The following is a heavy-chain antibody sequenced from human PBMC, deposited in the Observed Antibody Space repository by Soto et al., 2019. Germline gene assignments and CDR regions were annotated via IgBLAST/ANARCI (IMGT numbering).Heavy chain of an antibody. V-gene: IGHV4-30-2*01. D-gene: IGHD2-2*01. CDR3: AREGYCSSTSCSGAWFDP. CDR2: IYNSGST. Sequence: PSETLSLTCAVSGGYISGGYYSWSWIRQPPGKGLEWIGFIYNSGSTYYNSSLKSRVTISVDRSKNHFFLNLTSVTAADTAVYYCAREGYCSSTSCSGAWFDPWGQGTLVTVSS. CDR1: GGYISGGYYS. J-gene: IGHJ5*02.